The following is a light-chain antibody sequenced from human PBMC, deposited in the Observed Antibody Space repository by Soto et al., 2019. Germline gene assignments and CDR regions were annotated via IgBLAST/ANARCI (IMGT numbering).Light chain of an antibody. J-gene: IGKJ1*01. Sequence: EIVLTRSPGTLSVSPGERATLSCRGSQSVTSNFLAWYQQKPGQSPRLLISAASTRASDVPDRFSGSGSGTDFTLTITRLEPEDFAVYYCQQYGSLPWTFGQGTKVE. CDR2: AAS. CDR3: QQYGSLPWT. V-gene: IGKV3-20*01. CDR1: QSVTSNF.